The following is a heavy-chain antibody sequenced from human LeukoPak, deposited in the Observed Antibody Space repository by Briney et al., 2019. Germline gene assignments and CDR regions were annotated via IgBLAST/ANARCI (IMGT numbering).Heavy chain of an antibody. J-gene: IGHJ4*02. V-gene: IGHV1-2*02. CDR1: GHTFTGYY. CDR3: ARGRRILVGDPNAGDFFDY. CDR2: VNPNSGGT. Sequence: AASVKVSCKASGHTFTGYYILWIRQAPGQGLEWMGWVNPNSGGTYYAQKFQGRVTMTWDTSISTAYMQLSSLRSDDTAVYYCARGRRILVGDPNAGDFFDYWGQGTLVTVSS. D-gene: IGHD1-26*01.